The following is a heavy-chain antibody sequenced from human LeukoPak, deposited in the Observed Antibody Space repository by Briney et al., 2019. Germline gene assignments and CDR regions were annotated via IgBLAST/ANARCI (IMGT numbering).Heavy chain of an antibody. CDR3: TRYYYDGSGYYYLFDY. D-gene: IGHD3-22*01. Sequence: GGSLKLSCAASGFTFSGSAMHWVRPPSGKGLEGVGRIRSKTNSYATAYAASVKGRYTISRDDSKNTAYLQMNSLKTEDTAVYYCTRYYYDGSGYYYLFDYWGQGTLVTVSS. V-gene: IGHV3-73*01. CDR1: GFTFSGSA. J-gene: IGHJ4*02. CDR2: IRSKTNSYAT.